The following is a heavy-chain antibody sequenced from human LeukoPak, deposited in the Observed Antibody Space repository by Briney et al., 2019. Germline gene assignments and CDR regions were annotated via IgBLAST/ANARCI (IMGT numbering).Heavy chain of an antibody. CDR1: GGTFSSYA. J-gene: IGHJ4*02. CDR2: IIPIFGTA. V-gene: IGHV1-69*05. Sequence: SVKVSCKASGGTFSSYAISWVRQAPGQGLEWMGRIIPIFGTANYAQKFQGRVTITTDESTSTAYTELSSLRSEDTAVYYCARGDYDFWSGYWYFGSFDYWGQGTLVTVSS. CDR3: ARGDYDFWSGYWYFGSFDY. D-gene: IGHD3-3*01.